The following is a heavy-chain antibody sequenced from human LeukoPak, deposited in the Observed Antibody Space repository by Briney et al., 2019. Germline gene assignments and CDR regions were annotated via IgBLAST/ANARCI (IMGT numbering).Heavy chain of an antibody. V-gene: IGHV3-21*01. D-gene: IGHD5-18*01. CDR3: ARGGTAMVNAYYYYGMDV. Sequence: EGSLRLSCAASGFTFSSYSMNWVRQAPGKGLEWVSSISSSSSYIYYADSVKARFTISRDNAKNSLYLQMNSLRAEDTAVYYCARGGTAMVNAYYYYGMDVWGKGTTVTVSS. J-gene: IGHJ6*04. CDR1: GFTFSSYS. CDR2: ISSSSSYI.